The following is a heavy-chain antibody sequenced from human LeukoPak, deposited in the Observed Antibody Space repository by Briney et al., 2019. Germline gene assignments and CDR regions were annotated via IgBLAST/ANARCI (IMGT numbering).Heavy chain of an antibody. D-gene: IGHD3-22*01. CDR3: ARVAYYYDSSGPDY. Sequence: GRSLRLSCAASGFTFSSYAMHWVRQAPGKGLEWVAVISYDGSNKYYADSVKGRFTISRGNSKNTLYLQMNSLRAEDTAVYYCARVAYYYDSSGPDYWGQGTLVTVSS. CDR2: ISYDGSNK. V-gene: IGHV3-30-3*01. J-gene: IGHJ4*02. CDR1: GFTFSSYA.